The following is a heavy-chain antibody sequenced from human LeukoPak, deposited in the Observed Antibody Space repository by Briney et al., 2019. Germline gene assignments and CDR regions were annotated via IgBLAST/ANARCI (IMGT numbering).Heavy chain of an antibody. CDR3: ARGGSRSYTSSTLDY. CDR1: GGSFSSYY. J-gene: IGHJ4*02. CDR2: VYYSGST. D-gene: IGHD6-6*01. Sequence: PSETLSLTCTVSGGSFSSYYWNWIRQPPGKGLEWIGSVYYSGSTNYNTSLKRRVTISVDTSKNRFSLKLSSVTAADTAVFYCARGGSRSYTSSTLDYWGQGTLVTVSS. V-gene: IGHV4-59*01.